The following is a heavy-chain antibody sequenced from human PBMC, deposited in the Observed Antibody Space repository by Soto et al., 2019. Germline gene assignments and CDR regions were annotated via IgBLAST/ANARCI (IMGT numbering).Heavy chain of an antibody. CDR1: GFTFSSYS. V-gene: IGHV3-23*01. J-gene: IGHJ3*02. D-gene: IGHD6-13*01. Sequence: PGGSLRFSCAASGFTFSSYSMNWVRQAPGKGLEWVSAISGSGGSTYYADSVKGRFTISRDNSKNTLYLQMNSLRAEDTAVYYCAKDPSIAAAGTDAFDIWGQGTMVTVSS. CDR3: AKDPSIAAAGTDAFDI. CDR2: ISGSGGST.